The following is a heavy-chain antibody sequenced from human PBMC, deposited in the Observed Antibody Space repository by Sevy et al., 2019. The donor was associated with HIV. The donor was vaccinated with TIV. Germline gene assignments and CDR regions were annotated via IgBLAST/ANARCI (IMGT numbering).Heavy chain of an antibody. V-gene: IGHV6-1*01. CDR1: GDSVSSNSAV. CDR3: ARKDDSVGSFDI. CDR2: TYYRSKWYN. Sequence: SQTLSRTCAISGDSVSSNSAVWNWIRQSPSRGLEWLGRTYYRSKWYNDYTVSVKSRITINPDTSKNQFSLQLNSVTPEDTAMYYCARKDDSVGSFDIWGQGTMVTVSS. D-gene: IGHD3-16*01. J-gene: IGHJ3*02.